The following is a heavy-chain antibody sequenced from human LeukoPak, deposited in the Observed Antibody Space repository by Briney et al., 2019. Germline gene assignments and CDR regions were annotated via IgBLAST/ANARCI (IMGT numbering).Heavy chain of an antibody. Sequence: ASVKVSCKASGYTFTSYGVNWVRQATGQGLEWMGWMNPKSGDTVYAQKFQGRVTMTWNTPITTAYMELSSLTSEDTAVYYCARSMARPYNYGMDVWGQGTTVTVSS. CDR1: GYTFTSYG. D-gene: IGHD6-6*01. J-gene: IGHJ6*02. CDR2: MNPKSGDT. V-gene: IGHV1-8*01. CDR3: ARSMARPYNYGMDV.